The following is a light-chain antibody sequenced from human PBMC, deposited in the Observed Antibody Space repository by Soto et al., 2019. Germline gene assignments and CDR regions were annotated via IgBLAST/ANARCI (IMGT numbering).Light chain of an antibody. J-gene: IGLJ3*02. CDR2: NTN. CDR1: SGSVSSSYF. CDR3: VLYMGSGIWV. Sequence: QTVVTQEPSFSVSPGRTVTLTCGLTSGSVSSSYFPSWYQQTPGQAPRTLIFNTNTRSSGVPDRFSGSILGNKAALTITGAQADDECDYYCVLYMGSGIWVFGGGTKVTVL. V-gene: IGLV8-61*01.